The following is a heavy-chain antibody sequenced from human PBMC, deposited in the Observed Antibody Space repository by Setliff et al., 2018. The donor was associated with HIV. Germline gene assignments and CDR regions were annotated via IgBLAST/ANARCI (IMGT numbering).Heavy chain of an antibody. J-gene: IGHJ5*02. CDR3: ASVGSGWSHNWFDP. V-gene: IGHV4-39*07. CDR1: GGSISGSNYY. Sequence: SETLSLTCTVFGGSISGSNYYWGWIRQPPGKGLEWIANVHYSGSTNYKPSLKRRVTISVDKSKNQFSLKLSSVTAADTAVYYCASVGSGWSHNWFDPWGQGTLVTVSS. D-gene: IGHD6-19*01. CDR2: VHYSGST.